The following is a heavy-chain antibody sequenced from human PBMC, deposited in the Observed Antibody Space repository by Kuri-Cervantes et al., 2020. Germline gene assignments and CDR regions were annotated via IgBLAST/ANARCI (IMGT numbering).Heavy chain of an antibody. Sequence: LSLTCAASGFTFSSYSMNWVRQAPGKGLEWVSYISSSSSTIYYADYVKGRFTISRDNAKNSLYLQMNSLRAEDTAVYYCARDSGYDSRGAFDYWGQGTLVTVSS. CDR3: ARDSGYDSRGAFDY. J-gene: IGHJ4*02. D-gene: IGHD3-22*01. V-gene: IGHV3-48*01. CDR1: GFTFSSYS. CDR2: ISSSSSTI.